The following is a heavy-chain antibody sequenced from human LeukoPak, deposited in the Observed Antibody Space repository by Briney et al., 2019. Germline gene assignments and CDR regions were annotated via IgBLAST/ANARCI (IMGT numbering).Heavy chain of an antibody. CDR3: AKEFGTGWFDY. J-gene: IGHJ4*02. D-gene: IGHD6-19*01. CDR2: ISYDGSNE. Sequence: PGGSLRLSCAASGFTFSSYGMHWVRQAPGKGLEWVALISYDGSNEYYVDSVKGRLTISRDNSKNTLYLQMNSLRAEDTAVYYCAKEFGTGWFDYWGQGTLVTVSS. CDR1: GFTFSSYG. V-gene: IGHV3-30*18.